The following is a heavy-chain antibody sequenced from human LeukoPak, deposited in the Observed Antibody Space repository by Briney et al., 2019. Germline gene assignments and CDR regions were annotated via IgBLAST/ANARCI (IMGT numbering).Heavy chain of an antibody. J-gene: IGHJ4*02. V-gene: IGHV3-30*18. Sequence: GGSLRLSCAASGFTFSSYGMHWVRQAPGKGLEWVAVISYDGSNKYYADSVKGRFTISRDNSKNTLYLQMNSLRAEDTAVYYCAKDQVCSSTSCGFVYWGQGTLVTVSS. CDR2: ISYDGSNK. CDR1: GFTFSSYG. CDR3: AKDQVCSSTSCGFVY. D-gene: IGHD2-2*01.